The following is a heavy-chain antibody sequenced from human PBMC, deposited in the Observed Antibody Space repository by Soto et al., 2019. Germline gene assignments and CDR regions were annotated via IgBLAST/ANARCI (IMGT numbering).Heavy chain of an antibody. Sequence: SETLSLACTVSGGSISSGGYHWNWIRQHPGKGLEWIGSIYYSGSTYYNPSLKSRVTISVDTSKNQFSLKLSSVTAADTAVYYCARDSAIAARAFDIWGQGTMVTVSS. J-gene: IGHJ3*02. CDR2: IYYSGST. D-gene: IGHD6-6*01. CDR3: ARDSAIAARAFDI. CDR1: GGSISSGGYH. V-gene: IGHV4-31*03.